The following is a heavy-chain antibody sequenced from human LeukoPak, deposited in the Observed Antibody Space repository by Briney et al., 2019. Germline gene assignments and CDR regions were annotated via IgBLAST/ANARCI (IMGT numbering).Heavy chain of an antibody. Sequence: GGSLRLSCAASGFTFSNAWMSWVRQAPGKGLEWVSAISRTSACIYYPDSVKGRFTFSRDNAQNSLYLQMDGLRVEDTAVYYCARDERRYCSDSSCYPGDYWGQGTLVTVSS. CDR1: GFTFSNAW. V-gene: IGHV3-21*01. J-gene: IGHJ4*02. CDR3: ARDERRYCSDSSCYPGDY. CDR2: ISRTSACI. D-gene: IGHD2-2*01.